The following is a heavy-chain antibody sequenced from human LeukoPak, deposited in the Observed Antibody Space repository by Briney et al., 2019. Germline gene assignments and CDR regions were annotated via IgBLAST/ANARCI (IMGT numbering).Heavy chain of an antibody. D-gene: IGHD5-12*01. V-gene: IGHV4-59*01. J-gene: IGHJ4*02. CDR1: GGSISNYY. CDR2: IYYSGST. CDR3: ARGFDSKSTYFDY. Sequence: SETLSLTCTVSGGSISNYYWNWLRQPPGEGLEWIGYIYYSGSTNYNPSLKSRVTMSLDTSKNQFSLRLTSVTAADTAVYYCARGFDSKSTYFDYWGQGTLVTVSP.